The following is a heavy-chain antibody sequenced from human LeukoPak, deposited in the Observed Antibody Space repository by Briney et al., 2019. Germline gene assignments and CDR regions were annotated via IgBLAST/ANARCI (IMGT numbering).Heavy chain of an antibody. CDR3: AKGHRASTPQEFDY. CDR1: GYSFTSYY. J-gene: IGHJ4*02. Sequence: ASVKVSCKASGYSFTSYYVHWVRQAPGQGLEWMGIINPSGGSTSYAEKFQDRVTMTRDTSTTTVYMELSSLRSEDTAVYYCAKGHRASTPQEFDYWGQGTLVTVSS. CDR2: INPSGGST. D-gene: IGHD2-2*01. V-gene: IGHV1-46*01.